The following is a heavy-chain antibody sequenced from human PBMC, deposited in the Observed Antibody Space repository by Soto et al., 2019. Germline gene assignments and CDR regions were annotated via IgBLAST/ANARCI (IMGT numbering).Heavy chain of an antibody. CDR3: ARDVGDTASYYFDY. D-gene: IGHD5-18*01. V-gene: IGHV3-21*01. Sequence: LRLSCAASGFTFSSYSMNWVRQAPGKGLEWVSSISSSSSYIYYADSVKGRFTISRDNAKNSLYLQMNSLRAGDTAVYYCARDVGDTASYYFDYWGQGTLVTVSS. J-gene: IGHJ4*02. CDR1: GFTFSSYS. CDR2: ISSSSSYI.